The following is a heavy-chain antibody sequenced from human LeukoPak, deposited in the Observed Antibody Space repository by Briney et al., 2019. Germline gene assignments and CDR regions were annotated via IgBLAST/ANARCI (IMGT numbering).Heavy chain of an antibody. CDR3: ARDGTATGLYFDL. CDR2: IRQDGGEK. D-gene: IGHD6-13*01. Sequence: GWSLRLSGAVSGFSCSDDWMNWVRQAPGKVLEWVASIRQDGGEKSYVDSVKGRFTISRDNTKNSLYLQMSSLRVEDTAVYFCARDGTATGLYFDLWGQGTLVTVSS. V-gene: IGHV3-7*01. J-gene: IGHJ4*01. CDR1: GFSCSDDW.